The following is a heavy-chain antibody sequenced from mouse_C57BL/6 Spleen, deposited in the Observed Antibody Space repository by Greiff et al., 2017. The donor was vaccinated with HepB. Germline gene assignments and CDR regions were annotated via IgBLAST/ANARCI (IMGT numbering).Heavy chain of an antibody. D-gene: IGHD1-1*01. CDR3: ARSRYYGSSYGGGVDY. V-gene: IGHV1-39*01. J-gene: IGHJ2*01. CDR1: GYSFTDYN. CDR2: INPNYGTT. Sequence: EVQGVESGPELVKPGASVKISCKASGYSFTDYNMNWVKQSNGKSLEWIGVINPNYGTTSYNQKFKGKATLTVDQSSSTAYMQLNSLTSEDSAVYYCARSRYYGSSYGGGVDYWGQGTTLTVSS.